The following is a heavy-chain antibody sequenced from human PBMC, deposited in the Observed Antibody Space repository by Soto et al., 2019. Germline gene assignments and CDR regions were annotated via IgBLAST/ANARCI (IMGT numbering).Heavy chain of an antibody. CDR3: ERDLSAARNYFDY. J-gene: IGHJ4*02. V-gene: IGHV4-39*07. Sequence: SETLSLTCTVSGGSISSSSYYWGWIRQPPGKGLEWIGSIYYSGSTYYNPSLKSRVTISVDTSKNQFSLKLSSVTAADTAVYYCERDLSAARNYFDYWGQGTLVTVSS. CDR1: GGSISSSSYY. D-gene: IGHD6-6*01. CDR2: IYYSGST.